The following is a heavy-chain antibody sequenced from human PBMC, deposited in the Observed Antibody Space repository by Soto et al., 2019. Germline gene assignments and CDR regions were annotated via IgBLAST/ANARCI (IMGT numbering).Heavy chain of an antibody. D-gene: IGHD1-26*01. V-gene: IGHV1-8*01. CDR3: ARGVTAGVDY. J-gene: IGHJ4*02. Sequence: ASVKVSCKASGYSFTGLDINWVRQTTGQGLEWMGWIQPSSGRTGYAQKFQGRVTMTRDTSINTAYMELSSLTSDDTAFYYCARGVTAGVDYWGQGTPVTVSS. CDR2: IQPSSGRT. CDR1: GYSFTGLD.